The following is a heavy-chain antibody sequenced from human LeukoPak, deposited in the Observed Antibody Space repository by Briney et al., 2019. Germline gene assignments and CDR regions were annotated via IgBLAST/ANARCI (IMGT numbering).Heavy chain of an antibody. J-gene: IGHJ4*02. V-gene: IGHV4-34*01. Sequence: SETLSLTCAVYGGSFSGYYWSWIRQPPGKGLERIGEINHSGSTNYNPSLKSRVTISVDRSKNQFSLKLSSVTAADTAVYYCARAPGGTTFDYWGQGTLVTVSS. CDR2: INHSGST. CDR3: ARAPGGTTFDY. D-gene: IGHD1-14*01. CDR1: GGSFSGYY.